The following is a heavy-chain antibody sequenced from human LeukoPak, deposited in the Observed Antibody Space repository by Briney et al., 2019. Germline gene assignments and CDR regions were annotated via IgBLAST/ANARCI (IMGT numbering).Heavy chain of an antibody. V-gene: IGHV3-33*01. Sequence: TGGSLRLSCAASGFTFSSYGMHWVRQAPGKGLEWVAVIWYDGSNKYYADSEKGRFTISRDNSKNTLYLQMNSLRAEDTAVYYCARADILTGYHLDYWGQGTLVTVSS. D-gene: IGHD3-9*01. CDR2: IWYDGSNK. CDR1: GFTFSSYG. CDR3: ARADILTGYHLDY. J-gene: IGHJ4*02.